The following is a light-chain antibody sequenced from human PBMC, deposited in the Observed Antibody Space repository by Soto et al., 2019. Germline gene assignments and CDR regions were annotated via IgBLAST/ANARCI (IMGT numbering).Light chain of an antibody. J-gene: IGKJ4*01. CDR2: DTS. CDR3: RHCVTWPLT. V-gene: IGKV3-15*01. Sequence: ETVLTQSPGTQSLSPGERATLSCRASQSVSSSSAWYQQKPGQTPRLLIYDTSIRAAGVPARFSGSRSGAEFTLTISSLQSEDFAVYYCRHCVTWPLTFGGGTKVDIK. CDR1: QSVSSS.